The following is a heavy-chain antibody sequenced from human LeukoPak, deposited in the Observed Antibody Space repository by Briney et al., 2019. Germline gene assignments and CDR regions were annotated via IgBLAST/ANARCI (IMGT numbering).Heavy chain of an antibody. J-gene: IGHJ4*02. D-gene: IGHD3-16*02. Sequence: PGGSLTLSCTASGFSFNSHPMHWLRQAPGKGLEYVSGIGNNRHTTYYAPSVKDRFTISRDNSKNTLYLQINRLRLEDTALYYYSRLKGGMGYCYDYWGQGTLVTVSS. CDR3: SRLKGGMGYCYDY. CDR2: IGNNRHTT. CDR1: GFSFNSHP. V-gene: IGHV3-64*01.